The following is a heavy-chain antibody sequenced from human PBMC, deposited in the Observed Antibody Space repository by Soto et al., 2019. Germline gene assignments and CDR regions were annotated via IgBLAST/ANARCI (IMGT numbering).Heavy chain of an antibody. Sequence: AASVKVSCKASGGTFSSYAISWVRQAPGQGLEWMGGIIPIFGTANYAQKFQGRVTITADESTSTAYMELSSLRSEDTAVYYCARADVRYSSSWYYFDYWGQGTLVTVSS. CDR1: GGTFSSYA. CDR2: IIPIFGTA. J-gene: IGHJ4*02. V-gene: IGHV1-69*13. CDR3: ARADVRYSSSWYYFDY. D-gene: IGHD6-13*01.